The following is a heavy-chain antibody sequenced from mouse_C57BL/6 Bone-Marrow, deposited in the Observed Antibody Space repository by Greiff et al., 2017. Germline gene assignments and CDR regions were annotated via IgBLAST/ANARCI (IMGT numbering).Heavy chain of an antibody. J-gene: IGHJ1*03. CDR2: IHPNSGST. V-gene: IGHV1-64*01. CDR3: ARWGFRYWYFDV. CDR1: GYTFTSYW. Sequence: QVQLQQPGAELVKPGASVKLSCKASGYTFTSYWMHWVKQRPGQGLEWIGMIHPNSGSTNYNEKFKSKATLTVDKSSSTAYMQLSSLTSEASAVYYGARWGFRYWYFDVWGTGTTVTVSS.